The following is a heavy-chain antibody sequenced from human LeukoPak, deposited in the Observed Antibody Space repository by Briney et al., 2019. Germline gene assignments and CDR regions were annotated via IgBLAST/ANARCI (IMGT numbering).Heavy chain of an antibody. CDR2: IKQDGSEK. CDR3: TREAAAGIDY. V-gene: IGHV3-7*01. CDR1: GFTFSTYW. J-gene: IGHJ4*02. Sequence: GGSPRLSCAASGFTFSTYWMSWVRQAPGKRLEWVANIKQDGSEKYYLDSVKGRFTISRDNAKNSLYLQMNSLRAEDTAVYFCTREAAAGIDYWGQGTLVTVSS. D-gene: IGHD6-13*01.